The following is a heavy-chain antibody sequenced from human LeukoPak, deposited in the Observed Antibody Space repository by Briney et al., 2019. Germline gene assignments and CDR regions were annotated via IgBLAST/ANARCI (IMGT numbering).Heavy chain of an antibody. V-gene: IGHV4-39*07. CDR3: ARVSSSWYQDWYFDL. D-gene: IGHD6-13*01. J-gene: IGHJ2*01. CDR2: MYYSGST. Sequence: SETLSLTCTVSGGSISSSSYYWGWIRQPPGKGLEWIGSMYYSGSTYYNPSLKSRVTIYVDTSKNQFSLKLSSVTAADTAVYYCARVSSSWYQDWYFDLWGRGTLVTVSS. CDR1: GGSISSSSYY.